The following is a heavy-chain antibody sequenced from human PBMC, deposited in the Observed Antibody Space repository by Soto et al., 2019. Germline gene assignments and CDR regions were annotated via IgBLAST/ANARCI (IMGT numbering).Heavy chain of an antibody. CDR3: ARASFFLAAAGIRYYYYGMDV. V-gene: IGHV1-69*01. J-gene: IGHJ6*02. CDR1: GGTFSSYA. CDR2: IIPIFGTA. D-gene: IGHD6-13*01. Sequence: QVQLVQSGAEVKKPGSSVKVSCKASGGTFSSYAISWVRQAPGQGLEWMGGIIPIFGTANYAQKFQGRVTITADESTSTAYMELSSLRSEDTAVYYCARASFFLAAAGIRYYYYGMDVWGQGTTVTDSS.